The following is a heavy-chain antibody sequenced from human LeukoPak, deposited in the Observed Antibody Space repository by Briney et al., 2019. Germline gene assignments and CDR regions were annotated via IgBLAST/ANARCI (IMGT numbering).Heavy chain of an antibody. CDR3: ARSGYYYYGLDV. CDR1: GFTFSSYE. J-gene: IGHJ6*02. CDR2: ISNSGSTI. V-gene: IGHV3-48*03. Sequence: GGSLRLSCAASGFTFSSYEMNWVRQAPGKGLEWVSYISNSGSTIYYADSVKGRFTISRDNAKNSLYLHMNSLSAEDTAVYYCARSGYYYYGLDVWGQGTTVTVSS.